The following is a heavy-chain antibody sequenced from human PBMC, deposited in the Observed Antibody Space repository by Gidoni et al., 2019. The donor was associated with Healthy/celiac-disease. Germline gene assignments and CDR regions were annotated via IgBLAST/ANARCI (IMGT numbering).Heavy chain of an antibody. Sequence: EVPLVVSGGCLIQPGGSLRLSCAASGFSVSSHYMSWVRQAPGKALEWVSVIYSGGSTYYADSVKGRFTISRDNSKNTLYLQMNSLRAEDTAVYYCARAFDYWGQGTLVTVSS. J-gene: IGHJ4*02. CDR3: ARAFDY. V-gene: IGHV3-53*01. CDR1: GFSVSSHY. CDR2: IYSGGST.